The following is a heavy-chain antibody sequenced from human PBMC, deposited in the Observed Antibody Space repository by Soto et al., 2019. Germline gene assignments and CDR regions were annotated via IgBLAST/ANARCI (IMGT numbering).Heavy chain of an antibody. CDR2: TAKDGGDI. CDR3: AKTAYFDRSGYYYYFQH. V-gene: IGHV3-30*18. J-gene: IGHJ1*01. Sequence: GGSLRLSCAASGFTFSNYGMHWVRQAPGKGLEWVAVTAKDGGDIHYADSVKGRFTIARDSSKNTLYLQMDSLRVEDTAVYYCAKTAYFDRSGYYYYFQHWGQGTLVTVS. CDR1: GFTFSNYG. D-gene: IGHD3-22*01.